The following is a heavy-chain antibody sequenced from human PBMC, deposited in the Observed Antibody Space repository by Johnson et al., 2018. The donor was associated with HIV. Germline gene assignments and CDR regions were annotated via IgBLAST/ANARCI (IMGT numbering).Heavy chain of an antibody. CDR2: ISYAGSNK. V-gene: IGHV3-30-3*01. D-gene: IGHD6-19*01. J-gene: IGHJ3*02. CDR3: ARDQWLAPSGAFDI. CDR1: GFTFNSYA. Sequence: QLVESGGGVVRPGGSLRLSCAASGFTFNSYAMHWVRQAPGKGLEWVAIISYAGSNKYYADSVKGRFTISRDNSKNTLYLQMNSLRAEDTAVYYCARDQWLAPSGAFDIWGQGTMVTVSS.